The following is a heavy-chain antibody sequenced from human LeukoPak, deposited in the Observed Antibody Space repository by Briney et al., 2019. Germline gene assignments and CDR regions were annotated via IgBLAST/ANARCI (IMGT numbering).Heavy chain of an antibody. CDR3: ARGKYYYDSSGYIRRGEAFDI. D-gene: IGHD3-22*01. Sequence: PGGSLRLSCAASGFTFSSYAMHWVRQAPGKGLEYVSAISSNGGSTYYANSVKGRFTISRDNSKNTLYLQMGSLRAEDMAVYYCARGKYYYDSSGYIRRGEAFDIWGQGTMVTVSS. V-gene: IGHV3-64*01. CDR1: GFTFSSYA. J-gene: IGHJ3*02. CDR2: ISSNGGST.